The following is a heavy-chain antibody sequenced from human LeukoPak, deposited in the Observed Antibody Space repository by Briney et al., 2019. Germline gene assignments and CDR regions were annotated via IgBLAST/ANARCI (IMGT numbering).Heavy chain of an antibody. CDR1: GGSISSGGCY. J-gene: IGHJ4*02. V-gene: IGHV4-31*03. CDR2: IYYSGST. D-gene: IGHD3-22*01. CDR3: AREYYDSSGYSLDY. Sequence: PSQTLSLTCTVSGGSISSGGCYWSWIRQHPGKGLEWIGYIYYSGSTYCNPSLKSRVTISVDTSKNQFSLKLSSVTAADTAVYYCAREYYDSSGYSLDYWGQGTLVTVSS.